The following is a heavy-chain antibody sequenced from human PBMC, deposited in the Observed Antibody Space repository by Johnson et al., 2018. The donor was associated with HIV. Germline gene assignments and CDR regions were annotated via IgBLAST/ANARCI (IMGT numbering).Heavy chain of an antibody. CDR1: GFTFSSYA. J-gene: IGHJ3*02. CDR3: ARETHYYDSSGYYVDAFDI. D-gene: IGHD3-22*01. V-gene: IGHV3-23*04. Sequence: VQLVESGGGLVQPGGSLRLSCAASGFTFSSYAMSWVRQAPGKGLEWVSAISGSGGSTYYADSVKGRFTISSDNDKNSLYLQMNSLRAADTALYYCARETHYYDSSGYYVDAFDIWGQGTMVTVSS. CDR2: ISGSGGST.